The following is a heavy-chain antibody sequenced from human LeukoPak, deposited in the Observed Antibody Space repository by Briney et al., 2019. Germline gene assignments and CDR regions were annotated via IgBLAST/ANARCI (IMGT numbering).Heavy chain of an antibody. CDR3: ARGGGYCSGGSCYWANWFDP. CDR2: ISSGGSPT. V-gene: IGHV3-11*01. J-gene: IGHJ5*02. CDR1: GFTFSDYY. D-gene: IGHD2-15*01. Sequence: PGGSLRLSCAASGFTFSDYYVSWIRQAPGKGLEWVAYISSGGSPTYYLDSVKGRFTISRDNAKNSLYLQLHSLRAEDTAVYYCARGGGYCSGGSCYWANWFDPWGQGTLVTVSS.